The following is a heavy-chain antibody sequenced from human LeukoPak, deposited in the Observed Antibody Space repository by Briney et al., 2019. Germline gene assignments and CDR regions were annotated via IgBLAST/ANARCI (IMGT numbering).Heavy chain of an antibody. Sequence: SETLSLTCTVSGGSISSSSYYWGWIRQPPEKGLEWIGSIYYSGSTYYNPSLKSRVTISVDTSKNQFSLKLSSVTAADTAVYYCAREDIVGATLDYWGQGTLVTVSS. CDR1: GGSISSSSYY. CDR3: AREDIVGATLDY. CDR2: IYYSGST. J-gene: IGHJ4*02. V-gene: IGHV4-39*07. D-gene: IGHD1-26*01.